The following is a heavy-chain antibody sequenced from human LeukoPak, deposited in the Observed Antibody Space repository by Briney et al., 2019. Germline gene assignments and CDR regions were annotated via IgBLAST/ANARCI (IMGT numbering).Heavy chain of an antibody. V-gene: IGHV4-59*01. D-gene: IGHD3-10*01. J-gene: IGHJ5*02. CDR3: ARGGYYGSGNDFRFDP. CDR1: GGSINSYY. Sequence: SETLSLTCTVSGGSINSYYWSWIRQPPGKGLECIGYIHYTGSANYNPSLKSRVTISVDTSKSQFSLKLSSVTAADTAIYYCARGGYYGSGNDFRFDPWGQGTLVTVSS. CDR2: IHYTGSA.